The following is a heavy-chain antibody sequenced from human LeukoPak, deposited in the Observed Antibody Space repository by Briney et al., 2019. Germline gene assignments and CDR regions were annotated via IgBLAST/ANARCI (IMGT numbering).Heavy chain of an antibody. Sequence: ASVRVSCEASGYTFTSYGISWVRQAPGQGLEWMGWISAYNGNTNYAQKLQGRVTMTTDTSTSTAYMELRSLRSDDTAVYYCARARTSLYYFDYWGQGTLVTVSS. CDR3: ARARTSLYYFDY. D-gene: IGHD1-14*01. CDR1: GYTFTSYG. CDR2: ISAYNGNT. J-gene: IGHJ4*02. V-gene: IGHV1-18*01.